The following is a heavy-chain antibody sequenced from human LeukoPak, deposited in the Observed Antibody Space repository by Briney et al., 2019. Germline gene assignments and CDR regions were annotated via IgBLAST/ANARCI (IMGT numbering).Heavy chain of an antibody. Sequence: QPGRSLRLSCAASGFTFSSYVMHWVRQSPGKGLEWVAVISYAGTNKYYADSVKGRFTISRDNSKNTLYLQMNSLRAEDTAVYYCARGGYYDILTGYYYRDPEQYFDYWGQGTLVTVSS. CDR1: GFTFSSYV. J-gene: IGHJ4*02. CDR3: ARGGYYDILTGYYYRDPEQYFDY. V-gene: IGHV3-30*04. CDR2: ISYAGTNK. D-gene: IGHD3-9*01.